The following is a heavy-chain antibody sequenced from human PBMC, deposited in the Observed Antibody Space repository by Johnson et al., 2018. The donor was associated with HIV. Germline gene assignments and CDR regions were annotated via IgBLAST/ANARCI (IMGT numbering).Heavy chain of an antibody. V-gene: IGHV3-20*04. CDR1: GFTFDDYG. D-gene: IGHD3-3*01. CDR2: INWNGGST. Sequence: VQLVESGGGVVRPGGSLRLSCAASGFTFDDYGMSWVHQAPGKGLEWVSVINWNGGSTGYADSVKGRFTISRDNAKNSLYLQMNSLKIEDTAVYYCASVWSDTWAFDIWGQGTIVTVSS. J-gene: IGHJ3*02. CDR3: ASVWSDTWAFDI.